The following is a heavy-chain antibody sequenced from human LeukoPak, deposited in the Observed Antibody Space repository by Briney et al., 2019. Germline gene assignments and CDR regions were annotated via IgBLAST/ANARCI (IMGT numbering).Heavy chain of an antibody. Sequence: PSETLSLTCAVYGVSFSGYYWSWIRQPPGKGLEWIGEINHSGSTNYNPSLKSRVTISVDTSKNQFSLKLSSVTAADTAVYYCARGPRRGMATMRVCWFDPWGQGTLVTVSS. V-gene: IGHV4-34*01. J-gene: IGHJ5*02. CDR1: GVSFSGYY. CDR3: ARGPRRGMATMRVCWFDP. D-gene: IGHD5-24*01. CDR2: INHSGST.